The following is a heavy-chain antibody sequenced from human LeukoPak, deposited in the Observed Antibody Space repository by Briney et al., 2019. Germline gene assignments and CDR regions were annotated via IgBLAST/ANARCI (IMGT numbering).Heavy chain of an antibody. CDR2: ISSSSSYI. Sequence: GGSLRLSCAASGFTFRSYSMNWVRQAPGKGLEWVSSISSSSSYIYYADSVKGRFTISRDNAKNSLYLQMNSLRAEDTAVYYCARVGAAAGSTAFDYWGQGTLVTVSS. V-gene: IGHV3-21*01. D-gene: IGHD6-13*01. CDR3: ARVGAAAGSTAFDY. CDR1: GFTFRSYS. J-gene: IGHJ4*02.